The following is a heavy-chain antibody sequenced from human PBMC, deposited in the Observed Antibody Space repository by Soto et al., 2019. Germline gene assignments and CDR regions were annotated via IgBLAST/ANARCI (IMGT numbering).Heavy chain of an antibody. J-gene: IGHJ4*02. D-gene: IGHD3-22*01. Sequence: GGSLRLSCAASGFTFSSYGMHWVRQAPGKGLEWVAVIWYDGSNKYYADSVKGRFTISRDNSKNTLYLQMNSLRAEDTAVYYCARDFLDSSGAVTPDFDYWGQGTLVTVSS. CDR3: ARDFLDSSGAVTPDFDY. CDR1: GFTFSSYG. V-gene: IGHV3-33*01. CDR2: IWYDGSNK.